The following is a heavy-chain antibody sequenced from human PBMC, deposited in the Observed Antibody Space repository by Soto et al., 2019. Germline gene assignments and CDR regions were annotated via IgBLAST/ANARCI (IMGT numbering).Heavy chain of an antibody. Sequence: QVRLQQWGAGLLKPSETLSLTCAVYGASFSDSYWNWIRQPPGKGLEWIGEINHSGSTIYNTSLESRVTISLDTSRKQFTLKMRSATAADTAVYYCAREVPSRYFDLWAVAPRSLSPQ. CDR1: GASFSDSY. CDR2: INHSGST. V-gene: IGHV4-34*01. J-gene: IGHJ2*01. CDR3: AREVPSRYFDL. D-gene: IGHD1-1*01.